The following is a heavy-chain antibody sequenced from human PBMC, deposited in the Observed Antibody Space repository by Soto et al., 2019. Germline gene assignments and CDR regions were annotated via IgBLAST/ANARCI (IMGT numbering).Heavy chain of an antibody. J-gene: IGHJ5*02. Sequence: PGGSLRLSCAASGFTFSSYWMSWVRQAPGKGLEWVANIKQDGSEKYYVDSVKGRFTISRDNAKNSLYLQMNSLRAEDTAVYYCAREVVVIASRAWFDPWGQGTLVTVSS. CDR2: IKQDGSEK. V-gene: IGHV3-7*01. D-gene: IGHD2-21*01. CDR3: AREVVVIASRAWFDP. CDR1: GFTFSSYW.